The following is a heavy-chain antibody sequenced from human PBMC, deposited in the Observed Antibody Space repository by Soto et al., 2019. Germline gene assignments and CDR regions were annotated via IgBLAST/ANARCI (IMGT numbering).Heavy chain of an antibody. CDR3: ARDRGIEAAGTEDAFDI. Sequence: QVQLVESGGGLVKPGGSLRLSCAASGFTFSDYYMSWIRQAPGKGLEWVSYISSSGSTIYYAYSVKGRFTISRDNAKNPLSLQMNSLRAEDAAMYYCARDRGIEAAGTEDAFDIWGQGKMVTVSS. V-gene: IGHV3-11*01. CDR1: GFTFSDYY. CDR2: ISSSGSTI. J-gene: IGHJ3*02. D-gene: IGHD6-13*01.